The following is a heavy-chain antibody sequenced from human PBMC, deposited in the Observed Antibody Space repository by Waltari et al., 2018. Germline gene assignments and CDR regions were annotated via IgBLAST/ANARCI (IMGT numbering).Heavy chain of an antibody. CDR1: GFTFSSHS. D-gene: IGHD2-15*01. Sequence: EVQLVESGGGLVKPGGSLSLSCAASGFTFSSHSMNWVRQAPGKGLEWVASISSSSSYIYYADSVKGRFTISRDNAKNSLYLQMNSLRAEDTAVYYCARDGSGLDYWGQGTLVTVSS. CDR3: ARDGSGLDY. CDR2: ISSSSSYI. J-gene: IGHJ4*02. V-gene: IGHV3-21*01.